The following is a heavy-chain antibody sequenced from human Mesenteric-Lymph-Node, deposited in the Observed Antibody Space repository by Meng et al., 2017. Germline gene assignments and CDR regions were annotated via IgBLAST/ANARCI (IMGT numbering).Heavy chain of an antibody. CDR1: GYTFTGYD. D-gene: IGHD3-22*01. CDR3: AAFYYESSGYFRADY. CDR2: INLNSGGT. J-gene: IGHJ4*02. V-gene: IGHV1-2*06. Sequence: QVQLVQSGAEVKKPGASVKVSCKASGYTFTGYDIHWVRQAPGQGLEWMGRINLNSGGTNYAQKFQGRVTMTWDTSISAAQMELSSLRSDDTAVYYCAAFYYESSGYFRADYWGQGILVTVSS.